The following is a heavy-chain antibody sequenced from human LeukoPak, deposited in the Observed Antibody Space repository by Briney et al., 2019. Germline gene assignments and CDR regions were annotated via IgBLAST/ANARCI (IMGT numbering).Heavy chain of an antibody. V-gene: IGHV1-18*01. CDR1: GYTFTSYG. CDR3: ARDRGRGAVAGTFDY. D-gene: IGHD6-19*01. J-gene: IGHJ4*02. CDR2: ISAYNGNT. Sequence: GASVKVSCKAAGYTFTSYGISWVQQAPGQGLEWMGWISAYNGNTNYAQKLQGRVTMTTDTSTSTAYVELRSLRSDDTAVYYCARDRGRGAVAGTFDYWGQGTLVTVSS.